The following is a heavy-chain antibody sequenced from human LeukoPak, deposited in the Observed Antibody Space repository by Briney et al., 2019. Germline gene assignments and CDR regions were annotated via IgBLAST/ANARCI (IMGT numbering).Heavy chain of an antibody. J-gene: IGHJ4*02. V-gene: IGHV3-23*01. D-gene: IGHD6-19*01. Sequence: GGSLRLSCAASGFTFSRYAMSGLRQAPGKGLEWVSAISGSGGSTYYADSVKGRFTISTDNSKNTLYLQMNSLRAEDTAVYYCCVELWLVPKADIDYCGQGTTVTVSS. CDR2: ISGSGGST. CDR1: GFTFSRYA. CDR3: CVELWLVPKADIDY.